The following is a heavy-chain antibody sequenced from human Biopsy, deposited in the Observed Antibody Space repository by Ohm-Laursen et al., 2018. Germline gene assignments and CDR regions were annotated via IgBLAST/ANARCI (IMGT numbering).Heavy chain of an antibody. J-gene: IGHJ4*02. D-gene: IGHD4-23*01. CDR2: ISYTGYT. CDR3: ARGSNDFGGLYFPR. Sequence: SDTLSLTCIVSGGSFTGHYWSWIRQPPGKGLEWIGHISYTGYTSYNASLKSRATISVDTSRNHFSLRLSSLTAADTAVYYCARGSNDFGGLYFPRWGQGTLLTVSS. V-gene: IGHV4-59*11. CDR1: GGSFTGHY.